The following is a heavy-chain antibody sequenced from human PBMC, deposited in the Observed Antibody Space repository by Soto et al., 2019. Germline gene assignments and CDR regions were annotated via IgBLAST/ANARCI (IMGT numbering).Heavy chain of an antibody. Sequence: GASVKVSCKASGGTFSSYAISWVRQAPGQGLEWMGGIIPIFGTANYAQKFQGRVTITADESTSTAYMELSSLRSEDTAVYYCARAAPRELVVLGGNYYYGMDVWGQGTTVPVSS. CDR3: ARAAPRELVVLGGNYYYGMDV. J-gene: IGHJ6*02. CDR2: IIPIFGTA. D-gene: IGHD3-16*01. V-gene: IGHV1-69*13. CDR1: GGTFSSYA.